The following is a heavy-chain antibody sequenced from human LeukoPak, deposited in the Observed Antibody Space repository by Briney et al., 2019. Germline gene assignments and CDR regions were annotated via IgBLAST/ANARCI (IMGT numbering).Heavy chain of an antibody. CDR3: ARGDTYYYDSSGYMALDAFDI. Sequence: SETLSLTCTVSGGSISSGSYYWSWIRQPAGKGLEWIGRIYTSGSTNYNPSLKSRVTISVDTSKNQFSLKLSSVTAADTAVYYCARGDTYYYDSSGYMALDAFDIWGQGTMVTVSS. J-gene: IGHJ3*02. CDR2: IYTSGST. V-gene: IGHV4-61*02. D-gene: IGHD3-22*01. CDR1: GGSISSGSYY.